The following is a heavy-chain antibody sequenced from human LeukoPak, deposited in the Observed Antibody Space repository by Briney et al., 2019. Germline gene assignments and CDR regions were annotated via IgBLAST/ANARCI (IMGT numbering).Heavy chain of an antibody. J-gene: IGHJ3*02. Sequence: PGGSLRLSCAASGFTFSSYAMSWVRQAPGKGLEWVSAISGSGGSTYYADSVKGRFTISRDNAKSSLYLQMNSLRAEDTAVCYCARASYCYDSSGYYRLDAFDIWGQGTMVTVSS. CDR3: ARASYCYDSSGYYRLDAFDI. D-gene: IGHD3-22*01. V-gene: IGHV3-23*01. CDR1: GFTFSSYA. CDR2: ISGSGGST.